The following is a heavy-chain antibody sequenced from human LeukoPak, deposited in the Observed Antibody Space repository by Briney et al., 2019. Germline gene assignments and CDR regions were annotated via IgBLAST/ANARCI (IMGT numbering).Heavy chain of an antibody. Sequence: ASVKVSCKASEYTFTSYAMHWVRQAPGQRLEWMGWINAGNGNTKYSQKFQGRVTITRDTSASTAYMELSSLRSEDTAVYYCVREATVAGTQGFDYWGQGTLVTVSS. CDR3: VREATVAGTQGFDY. D-gene: IGHD6-19*01. J-gene: IGHJ4*02. CDR1: EYTFTSYA. V-gene: IGHV1-3*01. CDR2: INAGNGNT.